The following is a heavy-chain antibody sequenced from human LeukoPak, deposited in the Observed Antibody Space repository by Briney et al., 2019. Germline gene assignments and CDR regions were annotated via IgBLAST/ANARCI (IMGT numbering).Heavy chain of an antibody. Sequence: PSETLSLTCTVSGGSISSYYWSWIRQPPGKGLEWIGYIYYSGSTNYNPSLKSRVTISVDTSKNQFSLKLSSVTAADRAVYYCARGDYDAFDIWGQGTMVTVSS. CDR3: ARGDYDAFDI. V-gene: IGHV4-59*01. D-gene: IGHD4-17*01. CDR1: GGSISSYY. CDR2: IYYSGST. J-gene: IGHJ3*02.